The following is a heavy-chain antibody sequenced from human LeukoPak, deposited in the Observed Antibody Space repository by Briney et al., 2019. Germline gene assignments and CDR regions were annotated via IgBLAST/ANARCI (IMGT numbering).Heavy chain of an antibody. Sequence: ASVRVSCKASGYTFTSYGSSWVRQAPGQGLEWMGWISAYNGNTHYAQTLHGRVTMSTDTSTSTAYMELRSLRSDDTAVYYGARGHPVVVAAIDYWGQGTLVTVSS. CDR3: ARGHPVVVAAIDY. J-gene: IGHJ4*02. CDR2: ISAYNGNT. D-gene: IGHD2-15*01. CDR1: GYTFTSYG. V-gene: IGHV1-18*01.